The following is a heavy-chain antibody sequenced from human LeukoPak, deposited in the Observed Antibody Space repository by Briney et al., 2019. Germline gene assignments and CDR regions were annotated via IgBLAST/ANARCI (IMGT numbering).Heavy chain of an antibody. CDR3: AKDHRSSPAGY. D-gene: IGHD6-13*01. J-gene: IGHJ4*02. V-gene: IGHV3-23*01. CDR2: ISNSGGTA. CDR1: GFTFSSSP. Sequence: GGSLRLSCAASGFTFSSSPMSWVRQAPGKGLERVSGISNSGGTAYYADSVKGRFTISRDNSRNTLYLQMSSLRVEDTAVYYCAKDHRSSPAGYWGQGTLVTV.